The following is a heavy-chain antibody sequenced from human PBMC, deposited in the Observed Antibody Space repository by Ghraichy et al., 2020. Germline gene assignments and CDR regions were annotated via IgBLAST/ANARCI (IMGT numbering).Heavy chain of an antibody. CDR1: GFSFGTYP. Sequence: GGSLRLSCVASGFSFGTYPMNWVRQAPGKGLEWVSVITGSSGGIYYADSVKGRFTISRDNSMNTVYLQMNSLRAEDTAVYYCARRPMFCTGTRCSYYYYGMDVWGQGTTVAVSS. D-gene: IGHD2-8*02. CDR3: ARRPMFCTGTRCSYYYYGMDV. CDR2: ITGSSGGI. V-gene: IGHV3-23*01. J-gene: IGHJ6*02.